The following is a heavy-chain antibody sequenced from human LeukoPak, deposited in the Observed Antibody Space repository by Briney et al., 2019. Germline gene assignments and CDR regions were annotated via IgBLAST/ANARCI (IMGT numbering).Heavy chain of an antibody. CDR2: ISYSGST. V-gene: IGHV4-31*03. CDR1: GDSINSRGYY. CDR3: ARYSYGPAGRVGY. J-gene: IGHJ4*02. D-gene: IGHD5-18*01. Sequence: SETLSLTCTVSGDSINSRGYYWTWIRQYPGKGLEWIGYISYSGSTNYNPSLKSRVTISVDTSKNQFSLKLSSVTAADTAVYCCARYSYGPAGRVGYWGQGTLVTVSS.